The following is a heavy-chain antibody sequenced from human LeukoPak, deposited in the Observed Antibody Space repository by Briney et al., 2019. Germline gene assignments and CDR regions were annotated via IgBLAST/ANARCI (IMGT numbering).Heavy chain of an antibody. CDR2: IYYSGST. CDR3: ARRRQVSAYSPYAFDM. Sequence: SETLSLTCTVSGDSISGYYWSWIRQPPGKGLEWIGYIYYSGSTNYNPSLKSRVTISVDTSKNQFSLNLSSVTAADTAVYYCARRRQVSAYSPYAFDMWGQGTMVTV. D-gene: IGHD2-21*01. V-gene: IGHV4-59*08. CDR1: GDSISGYY. J-gene: IGHJ3*02.